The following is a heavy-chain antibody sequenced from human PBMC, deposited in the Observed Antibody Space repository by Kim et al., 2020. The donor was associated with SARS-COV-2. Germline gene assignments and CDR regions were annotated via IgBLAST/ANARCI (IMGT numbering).Heavy chain of an antibody. Sequence: GGSLRLSCTASGFTFSSYWMSWVRQAAGKGLEWVATIEYDESEKYYVDSVKGRFTISRDNAKNSLYLQMNSLRAEDTAVYYCARVVTHIDYGMYSWGQRTLVTVSS. D-gene: IGHD2-21*01. J-gene: IGHJ4*02. CDR2: IEYDESEK. V-gene: IGHV3-7*03. CDR3: ARVVTHIDYGMYS. CDR1: GFTFSSYW.